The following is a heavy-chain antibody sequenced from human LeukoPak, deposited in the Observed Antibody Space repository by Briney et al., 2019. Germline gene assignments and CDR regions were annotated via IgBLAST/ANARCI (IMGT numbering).Heavy chain of an antibody. CDR2: IANDGRNE. CDR1: GFTFRRYD. V-gene: IGHV3-30*04. J-gene: IGHJ4*02. D-gene: IGHD2/OR15-2a*01. CDR3: AKDYGHADFQYYFDY. Sequence: GGSLRLSCVASGFTFRRYDMHWVRQAPGKGLEWVAVIANDGRNEIYADSVKGRFTISRDNAKNSLYLQMNSLRAEDTAVYYCAKDYGHADFQYYFDYWGQGTLVTVSS.